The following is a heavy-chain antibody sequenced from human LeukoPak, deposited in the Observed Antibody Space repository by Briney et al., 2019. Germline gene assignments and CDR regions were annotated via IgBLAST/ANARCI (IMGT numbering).Heavy chain of an antibody. J-gene: IGHJ6*03. Sequence: KPSETLSLTCTVSGGSISSGSYYWSWIRQPAGKGLEWIGRIYTSGSTNYNPSLKCRVTISVDTSENQFSLKLSSVTAADTAVYYCARITDYSDYYYYSMDVWGKGTTVTVSS. D-gene: IGHD4-11*01. CDR1: GGSISSGSYY. CDR2: IYTSGST. V-gene: IGHV4-61*02. CDR3: ARITDYSDYYYYSMDV.